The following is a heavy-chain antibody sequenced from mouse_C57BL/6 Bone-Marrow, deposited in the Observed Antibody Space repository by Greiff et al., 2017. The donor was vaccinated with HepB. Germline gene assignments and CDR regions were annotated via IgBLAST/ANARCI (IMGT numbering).Heavy chain of an antibody. CDR3: ARRGWLLREWYFDV. Sequence: NLKQSEDELVKPGASVNKSCKDSGHNFTDHKINWMKQRPEQGLEWIGYIYPRDGSTKYNEKFKGKATLTADKSSSTAYMQLNSLTSEDSAVYFCARRGWLLREWYFDVWGTGTTVTVSS. J-gene: IGHJ1*03. V-gene: IGHV1-78*01. CDR2: IYPRDGST. D-gene: IGHD2-3*01. CDR1: GHNFTDHK.